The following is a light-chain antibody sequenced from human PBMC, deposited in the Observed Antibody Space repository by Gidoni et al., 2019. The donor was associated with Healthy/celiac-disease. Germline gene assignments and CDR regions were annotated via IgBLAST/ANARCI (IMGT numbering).Light chain of an antibody. CDR3: KQYNSTPWA. V-gene: IGKV4-1*01. CDR1: RSALYSSNNKTY. CDR2: WAS. Sequence: DIVMTQSPDSLAVSLGARATINCRSSRSALYSSNNKTYLYWYQQRPGQPPTLLSYWASTRDSGVPDRFSGSGSGTDFTLTISSVEAEDVAVYYCKQYNSTPWAFGQGTKVEIK. J-gene: IGKJ1*01.